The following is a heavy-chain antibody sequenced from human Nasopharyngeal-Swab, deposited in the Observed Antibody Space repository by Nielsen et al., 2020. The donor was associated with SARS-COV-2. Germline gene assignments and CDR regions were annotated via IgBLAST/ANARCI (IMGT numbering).Heavy chain of an antibody. D-gene: IGHD2/OR15-2a*01. V-gene: IGHV4-59*12. Sequence: SETLSLTCTVSNGSINSYYWSWIRQPPGKGLEWIGEIYHGGNTNYNPSLRSRVTISMDKSKNQFSLTLSSVTAADTAVYYCARNLYTTTWKTLFDFWGQGTLVTVSS. CDR1: NGSINSYY. J-gene: IGHJ4*02. CDR2: IYHGGNT. CDR3: ARNLYTTTWKTLFDF.